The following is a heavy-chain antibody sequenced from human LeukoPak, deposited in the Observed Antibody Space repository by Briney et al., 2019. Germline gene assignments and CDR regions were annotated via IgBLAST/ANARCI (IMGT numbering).Heavy chain of an antibody. Sequence: TGGSLRLSCAASGFTFSSYAMSWFRQAPGKGLEWVSAISGSGGSTYYADSVKGRFTISRDNSKNTLYLQMNSLRAEDTAVYYCATFPTYYYDSSGYYPFDYWGQGTLVTVSS. CDR1: GFTFSSYA. J-gene: IGHJ4*02. V-gene: IGHV3-23*01. D-gene: IGHD3-22*01. CDR2: ISGSGGST. CDR3: ATFPTYYYDSSGYYPFDY.